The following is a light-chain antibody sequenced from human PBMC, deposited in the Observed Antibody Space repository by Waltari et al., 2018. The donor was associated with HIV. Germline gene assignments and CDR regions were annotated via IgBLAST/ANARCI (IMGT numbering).Light chain of an antibody. V-gene: IGLV3-10*01. CDR3: YSTDNSGHHRV. CDR1: ALPKKY. CDR2: EDS. Sequence: SYELTQPPSVAVSPGQTARITCTGDALPKKYASWYQQKSGQAPVLVIYEDSKRPSGFPERFSGSSSGTTATLTISGAQVEGEADYYCYSTDNSGHHRVFGTGTKLTVL. J-gene: IGLJ2*01.